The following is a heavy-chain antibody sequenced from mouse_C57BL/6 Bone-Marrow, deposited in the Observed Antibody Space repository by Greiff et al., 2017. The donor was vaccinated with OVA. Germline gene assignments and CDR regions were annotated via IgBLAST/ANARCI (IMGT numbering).Heavy chain of an antibody. D-gene: IGHD3-2*02. Sequence: VQLQQSGPVLVKPGASVKMSCKASGYTFTDYYMNWVKQSHGKSLEWIGVINPYNGGTSYKQKFKGKATLTVDKSSSTAYMELNSLTSEDSAVYYYARTLPSAQVSPWIAYWGQGTLVTVSA. J-gene: IGHJ3*01. CDR2: INPYNGGT. CDR1: GYTFTDYY. V-gene: IGHV1-19*01. CDR3: ARTLPSAQVSPWIAY.